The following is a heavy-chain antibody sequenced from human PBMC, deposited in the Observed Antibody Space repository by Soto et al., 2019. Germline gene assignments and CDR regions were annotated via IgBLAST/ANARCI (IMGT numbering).Heavy chain of an antibody. J-gene: IGHJ6*02. CDR1: GGSFSGYY. CDR2: INHSGTT. Sequence: QVQLQQWGGGLLKPSETLSLTCAVYGGSFSGYYCSWVRQPPGKGLEWIGQINHSGTTNYSPSLKSRVTMSVDTSKHQFSLNLSSVTAADTAIYFCASSLRFPHFYNYGLDVWGQGTTVTVSS. D-gene: IGHD3-3*01. V-gene: IGHV4-34*02. CDR3: ASSLRFPHFYNYGLDV.